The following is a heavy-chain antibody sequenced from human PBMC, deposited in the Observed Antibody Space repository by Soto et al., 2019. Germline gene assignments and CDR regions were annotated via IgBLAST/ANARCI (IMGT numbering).Heavy chain of an antibody. CDR1: GFIFSSFW. J-gene: IGHJ6*02. CDR3: AREGSLGLDV. V-gene: IGHV3-74*03. D-gene: IGHD3-10*01. Sequence: EVRLEEAGGGFVQPGGSLRVSCSGSGFIFSSFWMHWVRQGPGKGLEWVSRINGDGASLAYADSVKGRFSISRDNLKNTLHLQMNSLGADDTAVYFCAREGSLGLDVWGRGTTVTVSS. CDR2: INGDGASL.